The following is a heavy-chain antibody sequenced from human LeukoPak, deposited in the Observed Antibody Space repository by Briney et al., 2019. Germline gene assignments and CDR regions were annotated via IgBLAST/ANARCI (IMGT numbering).Heavy chain of an antibody. V-gene: IGHV3-11*01. CDR2: ISSSGGTI. J-gene: IGHJ4*02. CDR3: VRDQLWWGY. D-gene: IGHD4/OR15-4a*01. CDR1: GFTFSDYY. Sequence: GGSLRLSCAASGFTFSDYYMSWIRQAPGKGLEWVSYISSSGGTINSADSVKGRFTISRDNAKNSLYLQMNSLRAEDTAMYYCVRDQLWWGYWDRGIRVTVSS.